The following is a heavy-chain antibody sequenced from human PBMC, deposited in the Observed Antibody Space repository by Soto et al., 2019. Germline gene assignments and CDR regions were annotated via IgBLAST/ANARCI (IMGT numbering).Heavy chain of an antibody. V-gene: IGHV4-59*08. J-gene: IGHJ6*04. CDR3: ARVVAARLMDV. CDR2: IYYSGST. Sequence: SETLSLTCAVYGGSFSDYYWTWIRQPPGKGLEWIGYIYYSGSTNYNPSLQSQVTISVDTSKNQLSLKLSSVTAADTAVYFCARVVAARLMDVWGKGTTVTVSS. CDR1: GGSFSDYY. D-gene: IGHD6-6*01.